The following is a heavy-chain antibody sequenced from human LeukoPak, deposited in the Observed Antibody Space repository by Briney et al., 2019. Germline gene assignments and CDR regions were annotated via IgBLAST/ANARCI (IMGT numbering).Heavy chain of an antibody. V-gene: IGHV3-64*01. CDR2: ISSNGGST. J-gene: IGHJ4*02. Sequence: PGGSLRLSCAASGFTFSSCAMHWVRQAPGKGLEYVSAISSNGGSTYYANSVKGRFTISRDNSKNTLYLQMNSLRAEDTAVYYCAKWGCSGGSCYPFDYWGQGTLVTVSS. CDR3: AKWGCSGGSCYPFDY. CDR1: GFTFSSCA. D-gene: IGHD2-15*01.